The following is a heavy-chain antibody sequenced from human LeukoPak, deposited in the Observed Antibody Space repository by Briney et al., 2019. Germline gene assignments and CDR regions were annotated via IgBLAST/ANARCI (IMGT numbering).Heavy chain of an antibody. Sequence: GRSLRLSCAASGFTFSSYAMHWVRQAPGKGLEWVAVISYDGSNKYYADSVKGRFTISRDNSKNTLYLQMNSLRAEDTAVYYCAKDPDSSSDNWFDPWGQGTLVTVSS. CDR1: GFTFSSYA. V-gene: IGHV3-30-3*01. D-gene: IGHD6-13*01. J-gene: IGHJ5*02. CDR3: AKDPDSSSDNWFDP. CDR2: ISYDGSNK.